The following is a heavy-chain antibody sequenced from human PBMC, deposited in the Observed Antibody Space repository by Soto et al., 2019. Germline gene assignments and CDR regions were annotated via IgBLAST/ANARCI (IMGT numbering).Heavy chain of an antibody. J-gene: IGHJ4*02. Sequence: PGGSLRLSCAASGFTFNLYWMHWVRQAPGKGLVWVSRINPDGSSTTYADSVKGRFTISRDNFKNTVYLQMNGLGAEDTAIYYCARDNWNSYWGQGALVTVSS. V-gene: IGHV3-74*01. CDR3: ARDNWNSY. CDR2: INPDGSST. D-gene: IGHD1-7*01. CDR1: GFTFNLYW.